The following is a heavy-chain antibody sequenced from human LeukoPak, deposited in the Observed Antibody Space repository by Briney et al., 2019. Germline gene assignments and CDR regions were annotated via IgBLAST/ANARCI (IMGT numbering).Heavy chain of an antibody. Sequence: GGSLRLSCAASGFSFNSYVIHWVRQAPGKGLEWVAIIWFDGSHEDYVDSVRGRFTISRDNSRNSMYLQMNSLRVEDTALYFCAKEVAFGAGAYDVWGQGTRVTVSS. V-gene: IGHV3-33*06. CDR2: IWFDGSHE. D-gene: IGHD3-10*01. J-gene: IGHJ3*01. CDR3: AKEVAFGAGAYDV. CDR1: GFSFNSYV.